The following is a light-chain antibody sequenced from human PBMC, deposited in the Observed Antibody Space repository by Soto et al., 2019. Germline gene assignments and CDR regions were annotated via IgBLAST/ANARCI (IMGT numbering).Light chain of an antibody. CDR1: QSVSSNQ. CDR3: QHYGNTPT. CDR2: GTS. V-gene: IGKV3-20*01. J-gene: IGKJ4*01. Sequence: EIVLTQSPGTVSLSPGEGASLSCRASQSVSSNQIAWYQQRPGQTPRLLMYGTSSRAPGIPDRFSGSGSGTGFTLTIRRLEPEDFAVYYCQHYGNTPTFGGGTKVEI.